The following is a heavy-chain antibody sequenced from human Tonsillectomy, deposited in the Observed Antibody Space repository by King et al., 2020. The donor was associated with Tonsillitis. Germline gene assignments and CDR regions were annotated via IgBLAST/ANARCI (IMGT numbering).Heavy chain of an antibody. D-gene: IGHD6-6*01. CDR2: INSDGSST. V-gene: IGHV3-74*01. CDR1: GFTFSSYW. J-gene: IGHJ2*01. Sequence: VQLVESGGGLVQPGGSLRLSCAASGFTFSSYWMHWVRQAPGKGLVWVSYINSDGSSTIYADSVKGRFTNSGDNAKNTLYLQMNSLRAEDTAVYYCASRRRSEYSSSSYFDLWGRGTLVTVSS. CDR3: ASRRRSEYSSSSYFDL.